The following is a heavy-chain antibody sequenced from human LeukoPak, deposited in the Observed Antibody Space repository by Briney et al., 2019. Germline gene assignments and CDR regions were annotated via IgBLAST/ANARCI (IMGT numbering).Heavy chain of an antibody. J-gene: IGHJ5*02. V-gene: IGHV4-39*07. D-gene: IGHD5-24*01. CDR2: IDYSGRT. CDR1: GDSIDSVSYY. CDR3: ARHTAEKYNWFDR. Sequence: SETLSLTCSVSGDSIDSVSYYWGWIRQPPGKGPEWIASIDYSGRTFYNPSLMSRVTISVDTSKNQFSLKLSSVTAADTAVYYCARHTAEKYNWFDRWGQGTLVTVSS.